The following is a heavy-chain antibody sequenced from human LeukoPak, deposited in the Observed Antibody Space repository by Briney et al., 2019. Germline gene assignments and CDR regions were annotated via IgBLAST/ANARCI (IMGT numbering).Heavy chain of an antibody. CDR3: AAPPPYYYDSSTSAFDY. Sequence: GGSLRLSCAASGFTFSSYSMNWVRQAPGKGLEWISYISGSSSTIYYADSVKGRFTISRDNAKNSLYLQMNSLRAEDTAVYYCAAPPPYYYDSSTSAFDYWGQGTLVTVSS. CDR1: GFTFSSYS. V-gene: IGHV3-48*01. CDR2: ISGSSSTI. J-gene: IGHJ4*02. D-gene: IGHD3-22*01.